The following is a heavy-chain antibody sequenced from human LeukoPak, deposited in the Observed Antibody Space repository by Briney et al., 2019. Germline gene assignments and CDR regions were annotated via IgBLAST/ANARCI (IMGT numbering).Heavy chain of an antibody. CDR3: ARGKRIQSPFDY. J-gene: IGHJ4*02. CDR2: LYYSGST. Sequence: TSETLSLTCTVSGGSISSYYWSWIRQPPGKGLEWIGYLYYSGSTDYNPSLKSRVTISVDTSKNQFSLKLSSVTAADTAMYYCARGKRIQSPFDYWGQGTLVTVSS. D-gene: IGHD5-18*01. CDR1: GGSISSYY. V-gene: IGHV4-59*01.